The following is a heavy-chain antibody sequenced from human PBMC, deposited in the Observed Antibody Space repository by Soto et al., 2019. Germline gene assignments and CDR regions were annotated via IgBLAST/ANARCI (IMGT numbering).Heavy chain of an antibody. CDR2: ISSSSSYI. V-gene: IGHV3-21*01. J-gene: IGHJ4*02. CDR1: GFTFSSYS. Sequence: GSLRLSCAASGFTFSSYSMNWVRQAPGKGLEWVSSISSSSSYIYYADSVKGRFTISRDNAKNSLYLQMNSLRAEDTAVYYCARPLDYDFWSGYYPFDYWGQGTLVTVSS. CDR3: ARPLDYDFWSGYYPFDY. D-gene: IGHD3-3*01.